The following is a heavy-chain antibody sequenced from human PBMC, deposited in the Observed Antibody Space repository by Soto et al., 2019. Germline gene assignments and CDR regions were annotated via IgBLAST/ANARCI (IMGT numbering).Heavy chain of an antibody. CDR3: AKENGYSRSCLEFDY. CDR2: IYYSGST. CDR1: GGSISSGGYY. Sequence: SETLSLTCTVSGGSISSGGYYWSWIRQHPGKGLEWIGYIYYSGSTDYNPPLKSRVNISVETSKNRFSLKLSSGTGADTAVYYCAKENGYSRSCLEFDYWGQGTLVPVSS. V-gene: IGHV4-31*03. D-gene: IGHD6-13*01. J-gene: IGHJ4*02.